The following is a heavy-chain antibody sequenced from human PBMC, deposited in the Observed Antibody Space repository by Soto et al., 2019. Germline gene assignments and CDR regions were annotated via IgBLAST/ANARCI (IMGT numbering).Heavy chain of an antibody. V-gene: IGHV4-59*01. Sequence: SETLSLTCSVSGGSITSGYWTWIRQPPGKGLEWIGYIYQGGSINYNPSLKSRVIISVDTAKNHFSVRLNSVTAADTAVYYCTGAYYDINGYILDLWGQGNSVTVSS. CDR3: TGAYYDINGYILDL. J-gene: IGHJ5*02. D-gene: IGHD3-22*01. CDR2: IYQGGSI. CDR1: GGSITSGY.